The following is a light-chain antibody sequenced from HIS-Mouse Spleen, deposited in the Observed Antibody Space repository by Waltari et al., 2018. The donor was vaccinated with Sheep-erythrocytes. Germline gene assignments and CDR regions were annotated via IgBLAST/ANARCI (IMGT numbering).Light chain of an antibody. CDR2: EDS. Sequence: SYELTQPPSVSVSPGQTARITCSGDALQKKYAYWYQQKSGQAPVLGIYEDSKRPSGIPERFPGSSSGTMATLTISGAQVEDDADYYCYSTDSSGNHWVFGGGTKLTVL. CDR3: YSTDSSGNHWV. V-gene: IGLV3-10*01. CDR1: ALQKKY. J-gene: IGLJ3*02.